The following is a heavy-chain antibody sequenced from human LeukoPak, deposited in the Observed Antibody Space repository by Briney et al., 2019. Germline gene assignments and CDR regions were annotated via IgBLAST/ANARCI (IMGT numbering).Heavy chain of an antibody. Sequence: GGSLRLSCAASGFTFSDYWMTWVRQAPGKGLEWVANIKHDGSDIHYVDSVKGRFTISRDNAQSSLFLQMSSLRREDTAVYYCARGPSTTLTTRWGQGTLVAVSS. CDR2: IKHDGSDI. J-gene: IGHJ4*02. V-gene: IGHV3-7*01. CDR3: ARGPSTTLTTR. CDR1: GFTFSDYW. D-gene: IGHD4-17*01.